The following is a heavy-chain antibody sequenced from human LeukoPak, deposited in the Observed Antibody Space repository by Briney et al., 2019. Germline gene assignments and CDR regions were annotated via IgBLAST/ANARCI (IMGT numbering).Heavy chain of an antibody. Sequence: PGGSLRLSCAASGFTFGNYAMSWVRQAPGKGLQWVSSIASYGGTTYYADSVKGRLTISRDNFKNTVYLQMNSLRAEDTAVYYCARESSGHLDYWGQGTLVTVSS. J-gene: IGHJ4*02. V-gene: IGHV3-23*01. CDR3: ARESSGHLDY. D-gene: IGHD6-19*01. CDR2: IASYGGTT. CDR1: GFTFGNYA.